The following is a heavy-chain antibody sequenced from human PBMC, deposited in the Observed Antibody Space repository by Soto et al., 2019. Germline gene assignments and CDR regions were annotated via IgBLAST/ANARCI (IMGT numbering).Heavy chain of an antibody. CDR2: ISYDGSNK. CDR1: GFTFSSYG. V-gene: IGHV3-30*03. Sequence: GGSLRLSCAASGFTFSSYGMHWVRQAPGKGLEWVAVISYDGSNKYYADSVKGRFTISRDNSKNTLYLQMNSLRAEDTAVYYCARVLPGGYDPFDYWGQGTLVTVSS. CDR3: ARVLPGGYDPFDY. D-gene: IGHD5-12*01. J-gene: IGHJ4*02.